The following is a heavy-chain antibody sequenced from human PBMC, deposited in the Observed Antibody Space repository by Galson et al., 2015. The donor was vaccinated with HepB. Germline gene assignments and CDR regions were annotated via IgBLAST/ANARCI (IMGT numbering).Heavy chain of an antibody. J-gene: IGHJ4*02. CDR1: GFTFSSYA. CDR3: AKGIAALGYPISFDY. D-gene: IGHD6-13*01. Sequence: SLRLSCAASGFTFSSYAMSWVRQAPGKGLEWVSAISGSGGSTYYADSVKGRFTISRDNSKNTLYLQMNSLRAEDTAVYYCAKGIAALGYPISFDYWGQGTLVTVSS. CDR2: ISGSGGST. V-gene: IGHV3-23*01.